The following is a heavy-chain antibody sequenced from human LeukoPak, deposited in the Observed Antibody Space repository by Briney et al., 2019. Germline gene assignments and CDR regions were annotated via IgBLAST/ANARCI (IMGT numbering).Heavy chain of an antibody. V-gene: IGHV3-23*01. CDR3: AKGSVYWYFDL. CDR2: IGGPGGSA. J-gene: IGHJ2*01. D-gene: IGHD5/OR15-5a*01. Sequence: GGSLRLSCAASGFTSSSYAMSWVRQAPGKGLEWVSGIGGPGGSAHFADSVKGRFTISRDNSKNNLYLQMNGLRAEDTAVYCCAKGSVYWYFDLWGRGTLVTVSS. CDR1: GFTSSSYA.